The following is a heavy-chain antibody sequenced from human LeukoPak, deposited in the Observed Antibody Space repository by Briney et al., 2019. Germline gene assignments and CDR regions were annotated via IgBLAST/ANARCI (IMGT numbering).Heavy chain of an antibody. Sequence: GASVKVSCKASGGTFSGYAISWVRQAPGQGLEWMGGIIPIFGTANYAQKFQGRVTITADESTSTAYMELSSLRSEDTAVYYCARTCNGLNGVCSYYYMDVWGKGTTVTVSS. CDR3: ARTCNGLNGVCSYYYMDV. D-gene: IGHD2-8*01. V-gene: IGHV1-69*13. CDR2: IIPIFGTA. J-gene: IGHJ6*03. CDR1: GGTFSGYA.